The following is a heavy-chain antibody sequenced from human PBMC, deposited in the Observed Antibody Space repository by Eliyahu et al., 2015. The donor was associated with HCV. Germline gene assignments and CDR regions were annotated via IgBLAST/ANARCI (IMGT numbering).Heavy chain of an antibody. D-gene: IGHD6-19*01. CDR3: ASGGGGIAVTGTGGWFDP. Sequence: QVQLQESGPGLVKPSETLSLXCTVSGGSITTYYWSWIRQPPGKGLEWIGYIHYSGSTNYNPXLKSRVTISVDTSKNQFSLNLTXVTAADTAVYYCASGGGGIAVTGTGGWFDPWGQGTLVTVSS. J-gene: IGHJ5*02. CDR1: GGSITTYY. V-gene: IGHV4-59*01. CDR2: IHYSGST.